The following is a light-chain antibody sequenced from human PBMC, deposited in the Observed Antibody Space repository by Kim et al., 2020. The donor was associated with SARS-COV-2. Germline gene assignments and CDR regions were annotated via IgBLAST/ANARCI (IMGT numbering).Light chain of an antibody. CDR3: QQYKNWPPWT. CDR2: AVS. CDR1: QSIGSN. J-gene: IGKJ1*01. V-gene: IGKV3-15*01. Sequence: EIVVTQSPATLSVSPGETATLSCRARQSIGSNLAWYQQKPGQAPRLLIYAVSTRAPGIPGRFSGSGSGTEFTLTISSLQSEDFAVYYCQQYKNWPPWTFGQGTKVDIK.